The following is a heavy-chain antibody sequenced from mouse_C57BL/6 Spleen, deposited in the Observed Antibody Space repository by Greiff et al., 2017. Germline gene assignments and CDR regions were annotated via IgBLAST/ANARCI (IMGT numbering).Heavy chain of an antibody. CDR1: GFNITDDY. J-gene: IGHJ4*01. CDR3: TTRDYRAYAMDY. V-gene: IGHV14-4*01. D-gene: IGHD2-4*01. CDR2: IDPENGDT. Sequence: EVQLQQSGAELVRPGASVTLSCTASGFNITDDYMHWVKQRPEQGLEWIGGIDPENGDTEYASKFPGKATITADTSSNTAYLQLSSLTSEDTAVYYCTTRDYRAYAMDYWGQGTSVTVSS.